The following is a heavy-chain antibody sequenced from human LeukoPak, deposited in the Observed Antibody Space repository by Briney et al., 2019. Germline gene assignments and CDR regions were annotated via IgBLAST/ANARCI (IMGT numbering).Heavy chain of an antibody. CDR2: ISGSGGST. Sequence: GGSLRLSCAASGFTFSSYAMSWVRQAPGKGLEWVSAISGSGGSTYYADSVKGRFTISKDNSKNTLYLQMNSLRAEDTAVYYCAKGLIRGYSYGYFDYWGQGTLVTVSS. J-gene: IGHJ4*02. CDR3: AKGLIRGYSYGYFDY. CDR1: GFTFSSYA. V-gene: IGHV3-23*01. D-gene: IGHD5-18*01.